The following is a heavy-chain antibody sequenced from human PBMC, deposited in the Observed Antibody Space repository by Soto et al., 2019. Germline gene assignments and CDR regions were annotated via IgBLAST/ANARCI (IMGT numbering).Heavy chain of an antibody. Sequence: SVKVSCKASGDTFNFYSINWVRQAPGLGLEWMGRVNPIVGMSNYAQKFQGRVTMTADKSTSTAYMELSSLRSEDTAIYYCASSYGSGYRAFDYWGQGALVTVSS. D-gene: IGHD3-10*01. CDR2: VNPIVGMS. J-gene: IGHJ4*02. CDR3: ASSYGSGYRAFDY. V-gene: IGHV1-69*02. CDR1: GDTFNFYS.